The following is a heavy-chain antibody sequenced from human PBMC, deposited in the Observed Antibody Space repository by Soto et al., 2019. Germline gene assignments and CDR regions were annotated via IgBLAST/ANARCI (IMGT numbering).Heavy chain of an antibody. CDR1: GGTFSSYA. J-gene: IGHJ6*02. CDR3: ARYIVVVPAAMLGYYYYYGMDV. CDR2: IIPIFGTA. Sequence: QVQLVQSGAEVKKPGSSVKVSCKASGGTFSSYAISWVRQAPGQGLEWMGGIIPIFGTANYAQKFQGRVTITADESTRTAYMELSSLRSEDTAVYYCARYIVVVPAAMLGYYYYYGMDVWGQGTTVTVSS. V-gene: IGHV1-69*01. D-gene: IGHD2-2*01.